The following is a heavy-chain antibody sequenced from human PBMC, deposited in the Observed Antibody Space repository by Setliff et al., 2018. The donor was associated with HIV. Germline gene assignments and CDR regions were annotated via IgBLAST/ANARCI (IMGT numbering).Heavy chain of an antibody. Sequence: PSQTLSLTCAISGDSVSSNTAAWNWIRQSPSRGLEWLGRTYYRSKWFNNYAVSVKSRIVINPDTSKNQFSLQLNSVTSEDTAVYYCASVLGYYGSGSYPFGYWGQGTLVTVSS. D-gene: IGHD3-10*01. V-gene: IGHV6-1*01. CDR1: GDSVSSNTAA. CDR2: TYYRSKWFN. CDR3: ASVLGYYGSGSYPFGY. J-gene: IGHJ4*02.